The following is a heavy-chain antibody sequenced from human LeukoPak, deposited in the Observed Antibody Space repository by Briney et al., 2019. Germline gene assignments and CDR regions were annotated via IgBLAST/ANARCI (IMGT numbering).Heavy chain of an antibody. V-gene: IGHV3-21*01. CDR1: GFTFSSYS. Sequence: GGSLRLSCAASGFTFSSYSMNWVRQAPGKGLGWVSSISSSSSYIYYADSVKGRFTISRDNAKNSLYLQMNSLRAEDTAVYYCARIVVVPAAMGFDYWGQGTLVTVSS. CDR3: ARIVVVPAAMGFDY. J-gene: IGHJ4*02. D-gene: IGHD2-2*01. CDR2: ISSSSSYI.